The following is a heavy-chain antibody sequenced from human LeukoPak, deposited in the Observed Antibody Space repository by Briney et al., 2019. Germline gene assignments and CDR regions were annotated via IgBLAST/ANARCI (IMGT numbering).Heavy chain of an antibody. J-gene: IGHJ5*02. V-gene: IGHV4-59*01. CDR1: GGSISSYY. CDR2: IYYSGST. D-gene: IGHD6-13*01. Sequence: SETLSLTCTVSGGSISSYYWSWIRQPPGKELEWIGYIYYSGSTNYNPSLKSRVTISVDTSKNQFSLKLSSVTAADTAVYYCASWGIAAAGRNNWFDPWGQGTLVTVSS. CDR3: ASWGIAAAGRNNWFDP.